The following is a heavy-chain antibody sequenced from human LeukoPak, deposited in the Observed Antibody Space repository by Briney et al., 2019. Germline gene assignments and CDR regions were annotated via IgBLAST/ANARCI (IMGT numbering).Heavy chain of an antibody. J-gene: IGHJ4*02. Sequence: GASVKVSCKASGYTFTRYYIHWVRQAPGQGLEWMGIIDPSGGSRSYAQKFQGRVTITRDTSTSTVYMELSSLRSEDTAVYYCARDMSGTTQGDSDYWGQGTLVTVSS. D-gene: IGHD1-1*01. CDR3: ARDMSGTTQGDSDY. V-gene: IGHV1-46*01. CDR1: GYTFTRYY. CDR2: IDPSGGSR.